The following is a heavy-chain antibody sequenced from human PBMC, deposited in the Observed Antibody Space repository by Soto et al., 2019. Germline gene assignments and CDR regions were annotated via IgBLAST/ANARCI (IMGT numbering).Heavy chain of an antibody. D-gene: IGHD1-20*01. CDR2: INYDGTST. V-gene: IGHV3-74*01. Sequence: EVQLVESGGGLVQPGGSLRLSCVISGFTFNSYWMHWVRQAPGKGLVWVSRINYDGTSTTYADSVKGRFTISGDSAKNTVYLQMNSLRAEDTAVYYCARVLGNDGIIWGQGTLVTVSS. CDR3: ARVLGNDGII. J-gene: IGHJ4*02. CDR1: GFTFNSYW.